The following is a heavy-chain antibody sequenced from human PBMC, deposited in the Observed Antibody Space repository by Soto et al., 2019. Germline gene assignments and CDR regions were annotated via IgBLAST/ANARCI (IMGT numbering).Heavy chain of an antibody. CDR3: ARGGGTILAPLP. Sequence: QVQLVQSGAEVKKPGASVKVSCKASGYTFTGYFMHWVRQAPGQGLEWMGYINPNSGVTKYAQKFQGRVTLTRDTSINTAYMEMTMLTSDDTAVYYCARGGGTILAPLPWGQGTLAIVSS. V-gene: IGHV1-2*02. CDR2: INPNSGVT. J-gene: IGHJ5*02. D-gene: IGHD3-3*01. CDR1: GYTFTGYF.